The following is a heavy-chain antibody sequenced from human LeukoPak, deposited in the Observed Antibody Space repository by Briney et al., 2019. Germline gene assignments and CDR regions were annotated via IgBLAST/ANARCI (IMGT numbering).Heavy chain of an antibody. D-gene: IGHD2-21*02. CDR2: IDNPGSNA. CDR3: AKDILYGGDASDAFDI. V-gene: IGHV3-74*01. Sequence: GGSLRLSCAASGFSFSGYWMHWVRQAPGKGLVWVSRIDNPGSNAIYADSVKGRFTISKDNAKNTLYLQMNSLRAEDTTVYYCAKDILYGGDASDAFDIWGQGTMVTVSS. CDR1: GFSFSGYW. J-gene: IGHJ3*02.